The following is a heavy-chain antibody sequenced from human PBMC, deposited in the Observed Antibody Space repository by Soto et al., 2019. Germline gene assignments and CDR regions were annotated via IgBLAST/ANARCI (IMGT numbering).Heavy chain of an antibody. CDR2: ISSSSSYI. CDR1: GFTFSSYS. V-gene: IGHV3-21*01. CDR3: ARGQYADYYYMDV. J-gene: IGHJ6*03. Sequence: EVQLVESGGGLVKPGGSLRLSCVVSGFTFSSYSMNGVRQAPGKGREWVSSISSSSSYIHNADSGKGRFTISRDNAKNSVYLQMTSLRDEDTAVYYCARGQYADYYYMDVWGKGTTVTVSS. D-gene: IGHD2-2*01.